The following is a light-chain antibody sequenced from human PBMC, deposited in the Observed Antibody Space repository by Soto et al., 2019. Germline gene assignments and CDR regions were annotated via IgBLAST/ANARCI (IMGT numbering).Light chain of an antibody. J-gene: IGKJ1*01. V-gene: IGKV3-20*01. CDR2: GAS. CDR1: QSVSSSY. CDR3: QQYGSSPWT. Sequence: EIVLTQSPGTLSLSPGERATLSCRASQSVSSSYLAWYQQKPGQAPRLLIYGASSRATGIPDRFSGSGSGTDFTLTISRLEPEDFAVYPCQQYGSSPWTAGQGTKWESK.